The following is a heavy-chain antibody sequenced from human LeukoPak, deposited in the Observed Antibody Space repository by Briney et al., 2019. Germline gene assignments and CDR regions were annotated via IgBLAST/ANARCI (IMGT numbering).Heavy chain of an antibody. Sequence: SETLSLTRTVSGGSISSSGYYWGWVRQPPGKGLEWIGSIYFSGNTYYNPSLKSRVSISVDTSENQLSLRLNSVTATDTAVYYCARLYYYDSSGNYGYNWFDPWGQGTLVTVSS. D-gene: IGHD3-22*01. V-gene: IGHV4-39*01. J-gene: IGHJ5*02. CDR3: ARLYYYDSSGNYGYNWFDP. CDR2: IYFSGNT. CDR1: GGSISSSGYY.